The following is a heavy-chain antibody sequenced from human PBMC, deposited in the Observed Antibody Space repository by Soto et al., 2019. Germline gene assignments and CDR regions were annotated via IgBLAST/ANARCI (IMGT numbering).Heavy chain of an antibody. CDR2: ISSSSSTI. J-gene: IGHJ4*02. CDR3: ARDASDFWSGYSPYYFDY. CDR1: GFTFSSYS. V-gene: IGHV3-48*02. D-gene: IGHD3-3*01. Sequence: GGSLRLSCAASGFTFSSYSMNWVRQAPGKGLEWVSYISSSSSTIYYADSVKGRFTISRDNAKNSLYLQMNSLRDEDTAVYYCARDASDFWSGYSPYYFDYWGQGTLVTVSS.